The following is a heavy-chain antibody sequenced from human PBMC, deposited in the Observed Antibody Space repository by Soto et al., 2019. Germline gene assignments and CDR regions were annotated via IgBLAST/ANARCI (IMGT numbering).Heavy chain of an antibody. CDR3: ARDQPGYSYGYGLGY. CDR1: GFTVSNSY. Sequence: GGSLRLSCAASGFTVSNSYMSWVRQAPGKGLEWVSSISSSSSYIYYADSVKGRFTISRDNAKNSLYLQMNSLRAEDTAVYYCARDQPGYSYGYGLGYWGQGT. J-gene: IGHJ4*02. CDR2: ISSSSSYI. D-gene: IGHD5-18*01. V-gene: IGHV3-21*01.